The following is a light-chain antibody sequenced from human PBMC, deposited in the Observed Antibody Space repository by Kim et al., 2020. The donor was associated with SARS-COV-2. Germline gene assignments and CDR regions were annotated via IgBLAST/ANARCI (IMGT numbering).Light chain of an antibody. V-gene: IGLV2-11*01. CDR2: DFG. CDR1: TVNVVGYNY. J-gene: IGLJ1*01. CDR3: CSYASIYSYV. Sequence: SVITSGTETTVNVVGYNYVSMYQLQSGKAPNLMIYDFGKRPSGVPNRFSYSKAGNTVSLTISVLQAKNKTYYYCCSYASIYSYVFGTLTKVTVL.